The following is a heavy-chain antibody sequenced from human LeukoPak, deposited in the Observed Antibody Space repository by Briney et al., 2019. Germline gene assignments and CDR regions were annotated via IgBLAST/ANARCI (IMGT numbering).Heavy chain of an antibody. Sequence: PGGSLRLSCAASGFTVSSNYMSWVRQAPGKGLEWVSVIYSGGSTYYADSVKGRFTISRDNSKNTLYLQMNSLRVEDTAVYYCSRAGNQYYFDYWGQGTLVTVSS. CDR2: IYSGGST. V-gene: IGHV3-66*01. CDR1: GFTVSSNY. CDR3: SRAGNQYYFDY. D-gene: IGHD1-14*01. J-gene: IGHJ4*02.